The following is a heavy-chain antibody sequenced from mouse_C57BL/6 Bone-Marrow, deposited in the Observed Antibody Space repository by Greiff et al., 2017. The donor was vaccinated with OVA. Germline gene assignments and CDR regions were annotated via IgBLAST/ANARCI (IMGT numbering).Heavy chain of an antibody. V-gene: IGHV5-4*03. CDR3: ARRFFYAMDY. Sequence: EVKVVESGGGLVKPGGSLKLSCAASGFTFSSYAMSWVRQTPVKRLEWVATISDGGSYTYYPDNVKGRFTISRDNAKNNLYLQMSHLQSEDTAMYYCARRFFYAMDYWGQGTSVTVSS. J-gene: IGHJ4*01. CDR1: GFTFSSYA. CDR2: ISDGGSYT.